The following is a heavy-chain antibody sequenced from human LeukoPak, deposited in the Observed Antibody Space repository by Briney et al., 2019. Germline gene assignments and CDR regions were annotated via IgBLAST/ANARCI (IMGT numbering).Heavy chain of an antibody. CDR1: GFTFSNYW. CDR3: VRSLRSADF. J-gene: IGHJ4*02. V-gene: IGHV3-74*01. Sequence: GGSLRLSCEASGFTFSNYWMHWVRQAPGEGLMWVSQISTDGSQTFYADSVKGRFTISRDNAKNTLFLQMDSLRPEDTAVYYCVRSLRSADFWGQGTLVTVSS. CDR2: ISTDGSQT.